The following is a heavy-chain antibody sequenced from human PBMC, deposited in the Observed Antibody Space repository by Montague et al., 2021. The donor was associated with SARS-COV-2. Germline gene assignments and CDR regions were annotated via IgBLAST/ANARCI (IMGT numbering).Heavy chain of an antibody. V-gene: IGHV4-39*02. J-gene: IGHJ4*02. D-gene: IGHD6-19*01. Sequence: SETLSLTCIVSGESIDRDTYYWGWIRQSPGKGLEWIGSLSSSGSTYYNPSLRSRVTISMDTSKNHFSLKVNSVTATDTAVYSCARPGSVSGWFYFDDWGQGTLVSVSS. CDR2: LSSSGST. CDR3: ARPGSVSGWFYFDD. CDR1: GESIDRDTYY.